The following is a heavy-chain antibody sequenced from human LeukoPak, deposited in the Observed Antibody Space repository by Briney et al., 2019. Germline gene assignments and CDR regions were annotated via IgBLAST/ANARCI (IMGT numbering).Heavy chain of an antibody. D-gene: IGHD3-22*01. J-gene: IGHJ1*01. V-gene: IGHV3-74*01. CDR1: GFTSRTYW. Sequence: GGSLRLSCAASGFTSRTYWTHWVRQAPGKGLGWVSRIKSDGSTNYADSVKGRFTISRDNANNTLSLQMNSLRPEDTGVYYCARAPSEIGGYYPEYFRHWGQGTLVTVSS. CDR2: IKSDGST. CDR3: ARAPSEIGGYYPEYFRH.